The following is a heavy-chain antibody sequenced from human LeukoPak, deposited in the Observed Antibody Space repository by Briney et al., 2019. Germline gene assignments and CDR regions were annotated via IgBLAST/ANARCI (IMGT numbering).Heavy chain of an antibody. D-gene: IGHD2-2*02. J-gene: IGHJ3*02. CDR2: ISWHSGSI. CDR1: GFTFDDYA. V-gene: IGHV3-9*01. Sequence: GGSLRLSCAASGFTFDDYAFHWVRQAPGKGLEWVSGISWHSGSIVYADSVKGRFTISRDNAKNSLYLQMNSLRGDDTALYYCAKDKGRGGCTSNSCYNGHGFDIWGQGTMVTVSS. CDR3: AKDKGRGGCTSNSCYNGHGFDI.